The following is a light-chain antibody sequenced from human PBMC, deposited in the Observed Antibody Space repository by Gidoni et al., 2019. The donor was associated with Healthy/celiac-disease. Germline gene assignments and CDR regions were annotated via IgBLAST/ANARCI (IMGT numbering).Light chain of an antibody. CDR2: GAS. Sequence: ELVLTPSPGTLPLSPGERATLSCRASQSVSSSYLAWYQQKPGQAPRLLIYGASSRATGIPDRFSGSGSGTDFTLTISRLEPEDFAVYYCQQYGSSPRTFXXXTKVEIK. CDR1: QSVSSSY. CDR3: QQYGSSPRT. V-gene: IGKV3-20*01. J-gene: IGKJ1*01.